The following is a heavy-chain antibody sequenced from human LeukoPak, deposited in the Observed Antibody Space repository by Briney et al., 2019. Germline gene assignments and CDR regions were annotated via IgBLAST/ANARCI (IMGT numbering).Heavy chain of an antibody. Sequence: GGSLRLSCAASGFTFSSYWMSWVRQAPGKGLEWVANIKQDGSEKYYVDSVKGRFTISRDNAKNSLYLQMNSLRAEDTAVYYCARDRAMIVVVDAFDIWGQGTMVTVSS. J-gene: IGHJ3*02. CDR1: GFTFSSYW. V-gene: IGHV3-7*01. CDR3: ARDRAMIVVVDAFDI. D-gene: IGHD3-22*01. CDR2: IKQDGSEK.